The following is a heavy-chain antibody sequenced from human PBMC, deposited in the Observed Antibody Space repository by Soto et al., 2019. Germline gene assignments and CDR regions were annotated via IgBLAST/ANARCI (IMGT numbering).Heavy chain of an antibody. V-gene: IGHV4-4*07. Sequence: SETLSLTCTVSGGSISSYYWSWIRQPAGKGLEWIGRIYTSGSTNYNPSLKSRVTMSVDTSKNQFSPKLSSVTAADTAVYYCAREPQYYYDSSGYPNWLDPWGQGTLVTVYS. J-gene: IGHJ5*02. D-gene: IGHD3-22*01. CDR2: IYTSGST. CDR3: AREPQYYYDSSGYPNWLDP. CDR1: GGSISSYY.